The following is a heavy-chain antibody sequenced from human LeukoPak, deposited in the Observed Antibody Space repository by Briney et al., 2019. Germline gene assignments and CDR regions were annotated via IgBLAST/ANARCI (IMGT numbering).Heavy chain of an antibody. Sequence: PSQTLSLTCTVSGGSISSGDYYWSWIRQPPGKGLEWIGYIYYSGSTYYNPSLKSRVTISVDTSKNQFSLKLSSVTAADTAVYYCVRENIVVVPAALGPYSISSSFDYWGQGTLVTVSS. CDR3: VRENIVVVPAALGPYSISSSFDY. J-gene: IGHJ4*02. CDR1: GGSISSGDYY. V-gene: IGHV4-30-4*08. D-gene: IGHD2-2*01. CDR2: IYYSGST.